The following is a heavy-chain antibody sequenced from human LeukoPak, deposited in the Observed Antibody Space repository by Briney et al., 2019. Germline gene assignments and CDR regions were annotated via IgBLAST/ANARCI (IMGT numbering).Heavy chain of an antibody. V-gene: IGHV3-43*01. J-gene: IGHJ4*02. D-gene: IGHD3-3*01. CDR3: AKPKDFGIVIPYYFDY. CDR1: GFTFGDYT. Sequence: GGSLRLSCTASGFTFGDYTMHWVRQAPGKGLEWVSLIRWDGDNTYYADSVKGRFTISRDNSKNSLYLQMNSLTTEDTALYFCAKPKDFGIVIPYYFDYWGQGSLVTVSS. CDR2: IRWDGDNT.